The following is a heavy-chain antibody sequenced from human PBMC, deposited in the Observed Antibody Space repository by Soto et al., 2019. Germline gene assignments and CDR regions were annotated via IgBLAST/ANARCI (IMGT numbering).Heavy chain of an antibody. CDR1: GFVFSDFQ. D-gene: IGHD3-16*01. J-gene: IGHJ4*02. CDR3: ARDNLAFQGAFDL. Sequence: GGALRLSCAASGFVFSDFQFNWVRQAPGGGLEWLSSITGTSAFTEYAESIEGRFTISRDNPNKLLFLHMDNLRPEDTAVYYCARDNLAFQGAFDLWGQGTLVTVSS. V-gene: IGHV3-21*01. CDR2: ITGTSAFT.